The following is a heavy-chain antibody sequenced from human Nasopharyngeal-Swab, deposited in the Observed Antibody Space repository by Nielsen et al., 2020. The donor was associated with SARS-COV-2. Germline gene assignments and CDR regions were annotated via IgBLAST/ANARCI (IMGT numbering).Heavy chain of an antibody. D-gene: IGHD3-22*01. J-gene: IGHJ5*01. CDR1: GGSISSGGYY. CDR2: IYYSGST. CDR3: ARGLYDGSGLLDS. V-gene: IGHV4-61*08. Sequence: SETLSLTCTVSGGSISSGGYYWSWIRQHPGKGLEWIGYIYYSGSTNYNPSLRSRVTISVDTSKSQFSLKLTSVTAADTAVYYCARGLYDGSGLLDSWGHGTLVTVSS.